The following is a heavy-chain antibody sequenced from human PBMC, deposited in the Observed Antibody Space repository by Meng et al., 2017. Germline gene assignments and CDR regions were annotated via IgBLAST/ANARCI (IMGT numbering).Heavy chain of an antibody. CDR3: ARGDIVVVPAALFDP. J-gene: IGHJ5*02. Sequence: QVQLRLAGAEVKKPVASVKVSCKASGYTSTSYDINWVRQATGQGLEWMGWMNPNSGNTGYAQKFQGRVTMTRNTSISTAYMELSSLRSEDTAVYYCARGDIVVVPAALFDPWGQGTLVTVSS. V-gene: IGHV1-8*01. CDR1: GYTSTSYD. D-gene: IGHD2-2*01. CDR2: MNPNSGNT.